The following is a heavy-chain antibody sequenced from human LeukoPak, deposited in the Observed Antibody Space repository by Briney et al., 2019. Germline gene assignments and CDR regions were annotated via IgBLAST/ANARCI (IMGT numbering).Heavy chain of an antibody. Sequence: PSETLSLTCTVSGGSISSYYWSWIRQPPGKGLEWIGYIYYSGSTNYNPSLESRVTISVDTSKNQFSLKLSSVTAADTAVYYCARSLEDFWSGYPYFDYWGQGTLVTVSS. CDR2: IYYSGST. D-gene: IGHD3-3*01. CDR1: GGSISSYY. J-gene: IGHJ4*02. V-gene: IGHV4-59*01. CDR3: ARSLEDFWSGYPYFDY.